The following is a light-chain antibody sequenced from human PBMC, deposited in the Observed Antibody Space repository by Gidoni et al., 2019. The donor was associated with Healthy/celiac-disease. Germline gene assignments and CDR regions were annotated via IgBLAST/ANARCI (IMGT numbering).Light chain of an antibody. J-gene: IGKJ2*01. CDR2: AAS. V-gene: IGKV1-39*01. CDR3: QQSYRTPYT. CDR1: QSLSSY. Sequence: EIQMTQSPSSLSASVGDRVTITCRASQSLSSYLNWYQQKPGKAPKLLISAASSWQSGGPSRFSGSGSGTDFTLTISSLQPEDFATYYCQQSYRTPYTFGQGTKLEIK.